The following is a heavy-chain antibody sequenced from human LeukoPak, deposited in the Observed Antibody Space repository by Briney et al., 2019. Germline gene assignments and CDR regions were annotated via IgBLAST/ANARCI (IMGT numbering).Heavy chain of an antibody. D-gene: IGHD3-3*01. CDR3: AKVGFSEMEWLLYSDH. V-gene: IGHV3-7*05. CDR1: GFTFSSYW. J-gene: IGHJ4*02. CDR2: IKQDGSEK. Sequence: GGSLRLSCAASGFTFSSYWMSWVRQAPGKGLEWVANIKQDGSEKYYVDSVKGRFTISRDNAKNSLYLQMNSLRAEDTAVYYCAKVGFSEMEWLLYSDHWGQGTLVTVSP.